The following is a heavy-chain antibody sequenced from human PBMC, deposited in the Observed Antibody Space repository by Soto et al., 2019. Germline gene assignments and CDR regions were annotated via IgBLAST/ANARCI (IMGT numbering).Heavy chain of an antibody. CDR3: AREPFSSSWTYYYYGMDV. V-gene: IGHV3-21*01. D-gene: IGHD6-13*01. CDR2: ISSSSSYI. Sequence: EVQLVESGGGLVKPGGSLRLSCAASGFTFSSYSMNWVRQAPGKGLEWVSSISSSSSYIYYADSVKGRLTISRDNAKHSLYLQMNSLRAEDTAVYYCAREPFSSSWTYYYYGMDVWGQGTTVTVSS. CDR1: GFTFSSYS. J-gene: IGHJ6*02.